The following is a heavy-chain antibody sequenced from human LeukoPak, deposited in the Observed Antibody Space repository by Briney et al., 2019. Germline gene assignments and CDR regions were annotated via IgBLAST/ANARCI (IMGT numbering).Heavy chain of an antibody. J-gene: IGHJ4*02. CDR2: IYPTDSDT. CDR1: GYTFSSYW. V-gene: IGHV5-51*01. Sequence: GESLRISCQASGYTFSSYWIGWVRQMPGKGLEWIGIIYPTDSDTRCSPSFRGQVTISADKSISTTYLQWSSLKASDSALYYCARHLRRYDPFDLWGQGTLVTVSS. CDR3: ARHLRRYDPFDL. D-gene: IGHD3-16*01.